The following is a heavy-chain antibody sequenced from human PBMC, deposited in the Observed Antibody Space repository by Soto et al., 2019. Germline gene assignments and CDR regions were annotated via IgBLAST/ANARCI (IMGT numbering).Heavy chain of an antibody. Sequence: SETLSLTCTVSGGSISSGDYYWSWIRQPPGKGLEWIGYIYYSGSTYYNPSLKSRVTISVDTSKNQFSLKLSSVTAADTAVYYCARVYDSSGYYSKYFDYWGQGTLVTVSS. CDR3: ARVYDSSGYYSKYFDY. CDR2: IYYSGST. V-gene: IGHV4-30-4*01. J-gene: IGHJ4*02. D-gene: IGHD3-22*01. CDR1: GGSISSGDYY.